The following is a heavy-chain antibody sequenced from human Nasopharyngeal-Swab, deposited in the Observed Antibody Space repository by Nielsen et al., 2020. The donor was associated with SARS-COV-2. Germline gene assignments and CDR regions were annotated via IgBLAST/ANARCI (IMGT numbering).Heavy chain of an antibody. V-gene: IGHV3-74*01. CDR1: GFTFTNYW. Sequence: GESLKISCAVSGFTFTNYWMHWVRRTPGKGLVWVSRINIDGSRTGYADSVKGRFTISRDNAKNTLFLQMNSLRAEDTDVYYCARVLDYYASSGYDTWDVFALWGQGTMVTVSS. D-gene: IGHD3-22*01. CDR2: INIDGSRT. CDR3: ARVLDYYASSGYDTWDVFAL. J-gene: IGHJ3*01.